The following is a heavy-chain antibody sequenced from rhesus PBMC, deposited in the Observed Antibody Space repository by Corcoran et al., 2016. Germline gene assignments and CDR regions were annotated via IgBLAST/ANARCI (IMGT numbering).Heavy chain of an antibody. CDR1: GGAISDDYY. D-gene: IGHD2-15*01. CDR2: IYVSGGGT. CDR3: ARDNIVVVLTAGLDY. Sequence: QVQLQESGPGLVTPSETLSLTCAVSGGAISDDYYWSWIGQPPGQGLQGIGYIYVSGGGTNYNPSLKNRVTISIDTSKNQFSLKLSSVPAADTAVYYCARDNIVVVLTAGLDYWGQGVLVTVSS. V-gene: IGHV4-106*01. J-gene: IGHJ4*01.